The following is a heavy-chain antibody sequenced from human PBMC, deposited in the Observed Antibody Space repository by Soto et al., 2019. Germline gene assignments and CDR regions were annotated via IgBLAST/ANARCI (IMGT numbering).Heavy chain of an antibody. CDR1: GGSISSYY. V-gene: IGHV4-59*08. CDR2: IYYSGST. J-gene: IGHJ6*03. D-gene: IGHD3-3*01. Sequence: SETLSLTCTVSGGSISSYYWSWIRQPPGKGLEWIGYIYYSGSTNYNPSLKSRVTISVDTSKNQFSLKLSSVTAADTALYYCATSEWYPGGGYYYYYMDVWGKGTTVTVSS. CDR3: ATSEWYPGGGYYYYYMDV.